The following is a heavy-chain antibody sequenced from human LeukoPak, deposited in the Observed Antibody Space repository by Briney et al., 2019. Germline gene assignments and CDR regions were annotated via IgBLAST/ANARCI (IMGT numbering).Heavy chain of an antibody. CDR3: ARDQDGGKYYYESSGYSH. D-gene: IGHD3-22*01. J-gene: IGHJ4*02. CDR2: ISSGGHI. V-gene: IGHV3-21*01. Sequence: GEPLRLSCAASGFTFSSYGLNWVRQAPGKGLEWVSTISSGGHIYYEDSVKGRFTISRDNAKNPLYLQMNSLRAEDTAVYYCARDQDGGKYYYESSGYSHWGQGILVTVSS. CDR1: GFTFSSYG.